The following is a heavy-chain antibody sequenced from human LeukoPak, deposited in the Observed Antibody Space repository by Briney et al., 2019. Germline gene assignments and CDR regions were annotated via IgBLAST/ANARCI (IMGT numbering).Heavy chain of an antibody. CDR3: ARHALATVTDPSFDY. J-gene: IGHJ4*02. Sequence: SETLSLTCTVSGGSISTPGYYWGWIRQPPGKGLEWIGSLYHSGSTYYKPSLKSRATISVDKSKNQRSLKLRSVTAADTAVYYCARHALATVTDPSFDYWGQGTLVTVSS. CDR1: GGSISTPGYY. V-gene: IGHV4-39*01. D-gene: IGHD2-21*02. CDR2: LYHSGST.